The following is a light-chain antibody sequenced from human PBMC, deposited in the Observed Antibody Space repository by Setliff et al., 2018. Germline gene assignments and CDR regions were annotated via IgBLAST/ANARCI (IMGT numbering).Light chain of an antibody. CDR2: EVN. J-gene: IGLJ3*02. CDR3: CSYVAGGTLA. V-gene: IGLV2-23*02. Sequence: QSALTQPAYVSGSPGQSITISCAGTSSDVGGYHLVSWYQQHPGKAPKLVLYEVNNRPSGISNRFSGSKSGNTASLTISGLQAEDEGDYYCCSYVAGGTLAFGGGTKVTVL. CDR1: SSDVGGYHL.